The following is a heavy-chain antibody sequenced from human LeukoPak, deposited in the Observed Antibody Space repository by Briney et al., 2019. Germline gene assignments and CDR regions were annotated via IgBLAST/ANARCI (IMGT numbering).Heavy chain of an antibody. Sequence: SVKVSCKASGGTFSSYAISWVRQAPGQGLEWMGRIIPILGIANYAQKFQGRVTITADKSTSTAYMELSSLRSEDTAVYYCARVNRWDYGDYVDYWGQGTLVTVSS. CDR3: ARVNRWDYGDYVDY. D-gene: IGHD4-17*01. J-gene: IGHJ4*02. V-gene: IGHV1-69*04. CDR2: IIPILGIA. CDR1: GGTFSSYA.